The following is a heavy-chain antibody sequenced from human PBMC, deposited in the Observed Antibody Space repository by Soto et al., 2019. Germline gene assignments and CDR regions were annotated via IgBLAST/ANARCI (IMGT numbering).Heavy chain of an antibody. CDR1: GYTFFTYD. CDR3: ARHHGPTTSENWFDP. D-gene: IGHD5-12*01. CDR2: ISTYSGDT. J-gene: IGHJ5*02. V-gene: IGHV1-18*01. Sequence: QVHLVQSGVEVKAPGASVKVSCQASGYTFFTYDISWVRQAPGQGRAWMGWISTYSGDTKYAQKFQGRVTMTTDASTTTADLELRSLRSVDTAVYYCARHHGPTTSENWFDPWGQGTLVTVSS.